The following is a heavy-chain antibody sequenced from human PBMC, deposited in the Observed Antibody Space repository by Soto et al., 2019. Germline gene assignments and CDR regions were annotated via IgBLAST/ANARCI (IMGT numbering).Heavy chain of an antibody. CDR1: GTTFSNYA. J-gene: IGHJ4*02. D-gene: IGHD3-22*01. Sequence: QVRLVQSGAEVKKTGSSVKVSCKASGTTFSNYAVGWVRQAPGQGLEWMGGIILPFGTPNYAQKFQGRVTISADESMTTAYMELRGLRSDDTAVYYCVRGPDYEGYFDYWGQGTLVTVSS. CDR3: VRGPDYEGYFDY. V-gene: IGHV1-69*12. CDR2: IILPFGTP.